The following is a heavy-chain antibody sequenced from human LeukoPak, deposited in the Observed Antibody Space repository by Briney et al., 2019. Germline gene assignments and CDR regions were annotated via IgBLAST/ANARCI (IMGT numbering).Heavy chain of an antibody. Sequence: GGSLRLSCAASGFTFSIYNIHWVRQAPGEGLEWLSCISGTSGTIFYADSVKGRFTISRDNAKNSLYLQMNSLRVEDTAVYYCARDFSPDAFDIWGQGTRVTVFS. CDR1: GFTFSIYN. J-gene: IGHJ3*02. V-gene: IGHV3-48*01. CDR3: ARDFSPDAFDI. CDR2: ISGTSGTI. D-gene: IGHD3-3*02.